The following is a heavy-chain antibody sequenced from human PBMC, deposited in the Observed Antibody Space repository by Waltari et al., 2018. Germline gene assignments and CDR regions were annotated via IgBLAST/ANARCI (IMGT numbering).Heavy chain of an antibody. Sequence: EVQLVESGGGLVQPGGSLSLSCAASGFTFSSYWMTWVRQTPGKGLEWVANIKQDGSEKYYVDSVNGRFTISRDNAKNSLSLQMNSLSAEDTAVYYCARVMAAAGTGVDYWGLGTLVTVSS. J-gene: IGHJ4*02. CDR3: ARVMAAAGTGVDY. CDR1: GFTFSSYW. CDR2: IKQDGSEK. D-gene: IGHD6-13*01. V-gene: IGHV3-7*01.